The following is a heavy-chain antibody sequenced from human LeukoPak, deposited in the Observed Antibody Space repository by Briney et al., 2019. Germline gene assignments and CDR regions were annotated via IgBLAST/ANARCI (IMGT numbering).Heavy chain of an antibody. D-gene: IGHD3-16*01. V-gene: IGHV4-39*07. CDR1: GGSISSSSYY. CDR2: IYYSGST. J-gene: IGHJ4*02. CDR3: ARSNYDYVWGSYAPD. Sequence: PSETLSLTCTVSGGSISSSSYYWGWIRQPPGKGLEWIGSIYYSGSTYYNPSLKSRVTISVDTSKNQFSLKLSSVTAADTAVYYCARSNYDYVWGSYAPDWGQGTLVTVFS.